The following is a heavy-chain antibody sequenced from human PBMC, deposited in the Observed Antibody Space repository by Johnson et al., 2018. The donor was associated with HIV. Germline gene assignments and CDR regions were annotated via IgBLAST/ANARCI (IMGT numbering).Heavy chain of an antibody. CDR3: AKDPGSGGRGAFDI. CDR1: GLTFSSYG. V-gene: IGHV3-30*02. Sequence: QVQLVESGGGVVQPGGSLRLSCAASGLTFSSYGMHWVRQAPGKGLAWVAFIRYDGSNKYYADSVKGRFTISRDNSKNTLYLQMNSLRAEDTAVYYCAKDPGSGGRGAFDIWGQGTMVTVSS. J-gene: IGHJ3*02. CDR2: IRYDGSNK. D-gene: IGHD1-26*01.